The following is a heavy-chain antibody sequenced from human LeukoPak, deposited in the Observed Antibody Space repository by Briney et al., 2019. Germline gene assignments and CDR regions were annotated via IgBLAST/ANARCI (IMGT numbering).Heavy chain of an antibody. V-gene: IGHV3-11*04. CDR3: ARVEYYDSSGYFDY. CDR1: GFTFSDYY. CDR2: ISSSGSTI. D-gene: IGHD3-22*01. Sequence: GVSLGLSCAASGFTFSDYYMSWIRQAPGKGLEWVSYISSSGSTIYYADSVKGRFTISRDNAKNSLYLQMNSLRPEDTAVYYCARVEYYDSSGYFDYWGQGTLVTVSS. J-gene: IGHJ4*02.